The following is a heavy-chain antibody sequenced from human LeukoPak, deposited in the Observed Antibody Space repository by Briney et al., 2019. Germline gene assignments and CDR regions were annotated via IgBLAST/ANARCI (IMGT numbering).Heavy chain of an antibody. J-gene: IGHJ5*02. V-gene: IGHV1-2*06. Sequence: GASVKVSCKASGYTFTGYYIHWVRQAPGQGLEWMGRINPNSGGTHYAQKFQGRVTMTRDTSISTAYMQLSRLTSDDTAVYYCAREPMVRDFNWFDPWGQGTLVTVSS. CDR2: INPNSGGT. CDR3: AREPMVRDFNWFDP. D-gene: IGHD3-10*01. CDR1: GYTFTGYY.